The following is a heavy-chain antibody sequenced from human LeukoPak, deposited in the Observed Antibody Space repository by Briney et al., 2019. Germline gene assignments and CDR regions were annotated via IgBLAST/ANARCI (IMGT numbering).Heavy chain of an antibody. Sequence: EASVNVSCKASGYTFTSFGISWVRQAPGQGLEWMGWISAYNGNTDYAQNFQGRVSMTRDTTTTTAYMELRSLRSDDTAVYYCATGMTTVPHWGQGTLVTVSS. CDR3: ATGMTTVPH. V-gene: IGHV1-18*01. D-gene: IGHD4-11*01. CDR2: ISAYNGNT. J-gene: IGHJ4*02. CDR1: GYTFTSFG.